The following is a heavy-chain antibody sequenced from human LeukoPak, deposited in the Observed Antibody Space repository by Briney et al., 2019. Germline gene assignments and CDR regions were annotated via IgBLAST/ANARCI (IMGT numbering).Heavy chain of an antibody. CDR3: ARRYSGYDYGVDY. J-gene: IGHJ4*02. CDR2: IYPGDSDT. V-gene: IGHV5-51*01. D-gene: IGHD5-12*01. CDR1: GYSFTTYW. Sequence: GESLKISCKGSGYSFTTYWIGWVRQMHGKGLAWMGIIYPGDSDTRYSPSFQGQVTISADKSISTAYLQWSSLKASDTAIYYCARRYSGYDYGVDYWGQGTLVTVSS.